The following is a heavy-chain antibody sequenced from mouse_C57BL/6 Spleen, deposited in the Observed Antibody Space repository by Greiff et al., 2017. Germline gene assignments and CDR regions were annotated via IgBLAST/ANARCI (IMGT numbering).Heavy chain of an antibody. V-gene: IGHV1-80*01. J-gene: IGHJ4*01. CDR2: IYPGDGDT. CDR1: GYAFSSYW. CDR3: TRYGYDECYAMDY. Sequence: VQLQESGAELVKPGASVKISCKASGYAFSSYWMNWVKQRPGKGLEWIGQIYPGDGDTNYTGQFKGKATLTADKSSSTAYLQLSSLTSEDSAVXYGTRYGYDECYAMDYWGQGTSVTVSS. D-gene: IGHD2-2*01.